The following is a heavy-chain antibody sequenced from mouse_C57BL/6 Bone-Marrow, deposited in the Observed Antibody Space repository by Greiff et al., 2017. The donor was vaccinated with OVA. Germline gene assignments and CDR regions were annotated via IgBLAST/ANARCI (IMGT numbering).Heavy chain of an antibody. V-gene: IGHV1-52*01. CDR1: GYTFTSYW. CDR2: IDPSDSET. CDR3: ARPHYYGSSYWYFDV. J-gene: IGHJ1*03. D-gene: IGHD1-1*01. Sequence: QVQLQPPGAELVRPGSSVKLSCKASGYTFTSYWMHWVKQRPIQGLEWIGNIDPSDSETHYNQKFKDKATLTVDKSSSTAYMQLSSLTSEDSAVYYCARPHYYGSSYWYFDVWGTGTTVTVSS.